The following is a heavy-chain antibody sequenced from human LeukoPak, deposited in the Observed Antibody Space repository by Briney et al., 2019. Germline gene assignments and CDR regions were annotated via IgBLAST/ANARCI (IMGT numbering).Heavy chain of an antibody. D-gene: IGHD2-2*01. Sequence: PSETLSLTCTVSGGSISSYYWSWIRQPPGKGLEWIGYIYYSGSTNYNPSLKSRVTISVDTSKNQFSLKLSPVTAADTAVYYCARDTPGDIVVVPAAMRAYFDYWGQGTLVTVSS. CDR2: IYYSGST. CDR3: ARDTPGDIVVVPAAMRAYFDY. J-gene: IGHJ4*02. V-gene: IGHV4-59*12. CDR1: GGSISSYY.